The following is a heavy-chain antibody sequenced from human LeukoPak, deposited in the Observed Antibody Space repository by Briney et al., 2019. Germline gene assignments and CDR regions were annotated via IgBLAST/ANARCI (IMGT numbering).Heavy chain of an antibody. CDR1: GYTFTNNA. CDR3: GRGGSSGVDY. V-gene: IGHV1-3*04. D-gene: IGHD2-15*01. Sequence: ASAKVSCKTSGYTFTNNALHWVRQAPGQRLEWMGWIRTGSGDTKYSQKFQGRVTLTRDTSASTVYVELNSLRSEDTAVYYCGRGGSSGVDYWGQGTLVTVSS. J-gene: IGHJ4*02. CDR2: IRTGSGDT.